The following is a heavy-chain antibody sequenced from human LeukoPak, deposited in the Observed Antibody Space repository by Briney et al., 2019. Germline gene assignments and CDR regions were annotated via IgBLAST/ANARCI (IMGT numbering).Heavy chain of an antibody. Sequence: ASVKVSCKASGYTFTSYDINWVRQATGQGLEWMGWMNPNSGNTGYAQKFQGRVTMTRNTSISTAYMELSSLGSEDTAVYYCASSPRSSSWMYYYYYGMDVWGQGTTVTVSS. CDR2: MNPNSGNT. J-gene: IGHJ6*02. CDR1: GYTFTSYD. CDR3: ASSPRSSSWMYYYYYGMDV. D-gene: IGHD6-13*01. V-gene: IGHV1-8*01.